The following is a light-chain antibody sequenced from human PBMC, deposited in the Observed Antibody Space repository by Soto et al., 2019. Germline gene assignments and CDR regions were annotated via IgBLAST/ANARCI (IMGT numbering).Light chain of an antibody. Sequence: EIQMTQSPSSLSASLGDRVTITCQASQDLNDYSNWYQQKPGKAPRLLIYGASFLEVGVPSRFRGSGSGTHFTLTISSLQTEDVATYYGQQYDSLPSNFGQGTRLEIK. V-gene: IGKV1-33*01. CDR2: GAS. J-gene: IGKJ2*01. CDR3: QQYDSLPSN. CDR1: QDLNDY.